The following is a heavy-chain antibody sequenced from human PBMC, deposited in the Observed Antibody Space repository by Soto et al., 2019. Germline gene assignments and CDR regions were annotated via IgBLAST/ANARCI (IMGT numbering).Heavy chain of an antibody. CDR2: ISWNSDSR. CDR3: AREATSRRHYDSAPYYYYYGLDV. V-gene: IGHV3-9*01. Sequence: EVQVVESGGGLVQPGRSLRLSCVASGFTFDEHAMQWVRQAPGKGLEWVSGISWNSDSRAYVDSVKGRFTISRDNAKNSLYLQMNSLRAEDTALYYCAREATSRRHYDSAPYYYYYGLDVWGQGTTVIVSS. D-gene: IGHD3-22*01. CDR1: GFTFDEHA. J-gene: IGHJ6*02.